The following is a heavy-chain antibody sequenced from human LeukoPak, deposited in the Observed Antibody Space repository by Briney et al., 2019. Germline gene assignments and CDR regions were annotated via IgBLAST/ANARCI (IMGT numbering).Heavy chain of an antibody. CDR1: GGSISSGSYY. V-gene: IGHV4-39*07. CDR3: ARRRAYYYGSGSYPY. CDR2: INHSGST. D-gene: IGHD3-10*01. J-gene: IGHJ4*02. Sequence: PSETLPLTCTVSGGSISSGSYYWSWIRQPPGKGLEWIGEINHSGSTNYNPSLKSRVTISVDTSKNQFSLKLSSVTAADTAVYYCARRRAYYYGSGSYPYWGQGTLVTVSS.